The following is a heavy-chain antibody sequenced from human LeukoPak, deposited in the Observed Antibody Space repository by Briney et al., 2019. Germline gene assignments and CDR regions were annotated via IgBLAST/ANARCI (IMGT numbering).Heavy chain of an antibody. J-gene: IGHJ4*02. CDR2: ITGSTGST. V-gene: IGHV3-23*01. CDR3: ARWEIRGTAHQLDY. CDR1: GFTFSSYA. Sequence: GGSLRLSCAASGFTFSSYAMTWVRQPPGKGLEGVSSITGSTGSTYYADSVKGRFTISRDNSKNTLYLQMNSLRAEDTAAYYCARWEIRGTAHQLDYWGQGTLVTVSS. D-gene: IGHD1-7*01.